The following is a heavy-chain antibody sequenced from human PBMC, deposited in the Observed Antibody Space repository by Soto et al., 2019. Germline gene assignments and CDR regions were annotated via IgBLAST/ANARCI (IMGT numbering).Heavy chain of an antibody. J-gene: IGHJ6*02. CDR2: ISGSGGST. D-gene: IGHD3-10*01. Sequence: LRLSCAASGFTFSSYAMSWVRQAPGKGLEWVSAISGSGGSTYYADSVKGRFTISRDNSKNTLYLQMNSLRAEDTAVYYCAKDLRVTPIEFGELLSLSYYYGMDVWGQGTTVTVSS. CDR3: AKDLRVTPIEFGELLSLSYYYGMDV. CDR1: GFTFSSYA. V-gene: IGHV3-23*01.